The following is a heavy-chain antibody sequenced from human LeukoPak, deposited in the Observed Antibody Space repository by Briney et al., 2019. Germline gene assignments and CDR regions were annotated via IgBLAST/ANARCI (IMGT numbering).Heavy chain of an antibody. Sequence: SETLSLTCAVYGGSFSGYYWSWIRQPPGKGLEWIGEINHSGSTNYNPSLKSRVTMSVDTSKNQFSLKLSSVTAADTAVYYCARQTSYYYGSGSYYGIVDYWGQGTLVTVSS. D-gene: IGHD3-10*01. CDR3: ARQTSYYYGSGSYYGIVDY. CDR1: GGSFSGYY. V-gene: IGHV4-34*01. J-gene: IGHJ4*02. CDR2: INHSGST.